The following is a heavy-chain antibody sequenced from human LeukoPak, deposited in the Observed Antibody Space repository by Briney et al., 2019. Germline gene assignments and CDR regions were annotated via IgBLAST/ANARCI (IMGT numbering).Heavy chain of an antibody. V-gene: IGHV4-34*01. CDR2: INHSGST. CDR3: ARGRNRITMVRGVIIPYYFDY. J-gene: IGHJ4*02. Sequence: SETLSLTCAVYGGSFSGYYWSWIRQPPGKGLVWIGEINHSGSTNYNPSLKSRVTISVDTSKNQFSLKLSSVTAADTAVYYCARGRNRITMVRGVIIPYYFDYWGQGTLVTVSS. D-gene: IGHD3-10*01. CDR1: GGSFSGYY.